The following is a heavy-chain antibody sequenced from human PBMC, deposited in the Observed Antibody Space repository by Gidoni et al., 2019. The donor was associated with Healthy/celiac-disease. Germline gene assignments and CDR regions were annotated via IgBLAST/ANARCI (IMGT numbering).Heavy chain of an antibody. V-gene: IGHV1-3*01. CDR3: ASGYVLRYFDWSLPDKH. Sequence: QVQLVQSGAEVKKPGASVKVSCKASGYTFTSYAMHWVRQAPGQRLEWMGWINAGNGNTKYSPKFQGRVTITRDTSASTAYMELSSLRSEDTAVYYCASGYVLRYFDWSLPDKHWGQGTTVTVSS. CDR2: INAGNGNT. D-gene: IGHD3-9*01. CDR1: GYTFTSYA. J-gene: IGHJ6*02.